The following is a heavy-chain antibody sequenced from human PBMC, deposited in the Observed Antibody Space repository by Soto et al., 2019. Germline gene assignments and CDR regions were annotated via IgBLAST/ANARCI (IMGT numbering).Heavy chain of an antibody. D-gene: IGHD6-13*01. J-gene: IGHJ5*02. CDR1: GYSFTSYW. V-gene: IGHV5-51*01. CDR2: IYPGDSDT. CDR3: ARRHGIAAAGTCWFDP. Sequence: PGESLKISCKGSGYSFTSYWIGWVRQMPGKGLEWMGIIYPGDSDTRYSPSFQGQVTISADKSISTAYLQWSSLKASDTAMYYCARRHGIAAAGTCWFDPWGQGTLVTVSS.